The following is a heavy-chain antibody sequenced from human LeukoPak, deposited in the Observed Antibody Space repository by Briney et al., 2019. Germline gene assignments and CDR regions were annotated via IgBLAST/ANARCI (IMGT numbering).Heavy chain of an antibody. CDR1: GGSISSSSYY. D-gene: IGHD3-10*01. J-gene: IGHJ6*03. V-gene: IGHV4-39*01. Sequence: SETLSLTCTVSGGSISSSSYYWGWIRQPPGKGLEWIGSIYYSGSTYYNPSLKSRVTISADTSKNQFSLKLSSVTAADTAVYYCARQVGSYYYYYMDVWVRGTTVTVSS. CDR2: IYYSGST. CDR3: ARQVGSYYYYYMDV.